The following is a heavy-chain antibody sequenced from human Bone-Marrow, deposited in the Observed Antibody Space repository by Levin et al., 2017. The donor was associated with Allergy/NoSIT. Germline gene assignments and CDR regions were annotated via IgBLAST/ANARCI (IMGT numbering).Heavy chain of an antibody. CDR3: VRDYYDSTGHPYGMDV. D-gene: IGHD3-22*01. CDR2: IYFSGTT. V-gene: IGHV4-30-4*08. CDR1: GDSVNSGTYY. Sequence: SQTLSLTCSVSGDSVNSGTYYWSWVRQPPRKKLEWIGYIYFSGTTSYNASLKSRIDMSVDTSKNQFYLKMASVTAADTAVYYCVRDYYDSTGHPYGMDVWGQGTTVTVSS. J-gene: IGHJ6*02.